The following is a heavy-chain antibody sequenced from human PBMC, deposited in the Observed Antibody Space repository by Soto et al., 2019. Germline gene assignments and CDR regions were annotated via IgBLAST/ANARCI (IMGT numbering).Heavy chain of an antibody. V-gene: IGHV4-31*03. CDR2: IYYSGST. CDR3: ARESKYDTSGYPPWFAP. D-gene: IGHD3-22*01. CDR1: VASISSGGYY. Sequence: QVQLQESGPGLVKPSQTLSLTCTVSVASISSGGYYWSWIRQHPGEGLEWIGYIYYSGSTSYNPRLKRRVTISGAASKNQFSLKLSSVTDADTAVYYCARESKYDTSGYPPWFAPWGQGTLVTVSS. J-gene: IGHJ5*02.